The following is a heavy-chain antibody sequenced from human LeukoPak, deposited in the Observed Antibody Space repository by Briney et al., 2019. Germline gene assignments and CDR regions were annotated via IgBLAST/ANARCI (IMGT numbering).Heavy chain of an antibody. Sequence: ASVKVSCKASGGTFSNYAISWVRQAPGQGLEWMGGIIPIFGTANYAQKFQGRVTITADESTSTAYMELSSLRSEDTAAYYCASPNRIAAAGSYYYGMDVWGQGTTVTVSS. J-gene: IGHJ6*02. V-gene: IGHV1-69*13. D-gene: IGHD6-13*01. CDR2: IIPIFGTA. CDR3: ASPNRIAAAGSYYYGMDV. CDR1: GGTFSNYA.